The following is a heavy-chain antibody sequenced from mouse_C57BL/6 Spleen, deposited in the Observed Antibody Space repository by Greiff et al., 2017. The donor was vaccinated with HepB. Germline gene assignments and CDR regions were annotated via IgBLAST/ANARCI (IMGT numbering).Heavy chain of an antibody. CDR3: ARPYYSNYVDY. Sequence: QVQLKESGAELARPGASVKMSCKASGYTFTSYTMHWVKQRPGQGLEWIGYINPSSGYTKYNQKFKDKATLTADKSSSTAYMQLSSLTSEDSAVYYCARPYYSNYVDYWGQGTTLTVSS. J-gene: IGHJ2*01. D-gene: IGHD2-12*01. CDR1: GYTFTSYT. V-gene: IGHV1-4*01. CDR2: INPSSGYT.